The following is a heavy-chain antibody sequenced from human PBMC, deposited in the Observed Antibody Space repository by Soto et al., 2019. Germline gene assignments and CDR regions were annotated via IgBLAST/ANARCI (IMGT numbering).Heavy chain of an antibody. CDR2: IYYSGST. D-gene: IGHD3-22*01. Sequence: AETLSITCTVSVGSISSYYWSWIRQPPGKGLEWIGYIYYSGSTNYNPSLKSRVTISVDTSKNQFSLKLSSVTAADTAVYYCARATYYYDSSGPAGWFDPWGQGTMVTVSS. CDR3: ARATYYYDSSGPAGWFDP. J-gene: IGHJ5*02. CDR1: VGSISSYY. V-gene: IGHV4-59*01.